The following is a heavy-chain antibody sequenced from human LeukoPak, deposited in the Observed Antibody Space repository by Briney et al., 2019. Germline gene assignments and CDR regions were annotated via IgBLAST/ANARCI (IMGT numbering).Heavy chain of an antibody. J-gene: IGHJ4*02. Sequence: PGGSLRLPCAASGFTFSTYWMHWVRQVPGKGLVWVSVIETGGGRTNYADSVKGRFTISRDNSKNTLFLQMNSLRAEDTAVYYCVKESYYYDTSGYYGMLFDYWGQGTLVTVSS. CDR3: VKESYYYDTSGYYGMLFDY. CDR2: IETGGGRT. D-gene: IGHD3-22*01. CDR1: GFTFSTYW. V-gene: IGHV3-74*01.